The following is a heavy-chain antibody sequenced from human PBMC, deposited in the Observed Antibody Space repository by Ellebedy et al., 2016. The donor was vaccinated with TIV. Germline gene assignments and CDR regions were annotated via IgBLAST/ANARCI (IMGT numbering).Heavy chain of an antibody. J-gene: IGHJ4*02. CDR3: VIYLGDY. V-gene: IGHV3-30-3*01. CDR1: GFTFSSHA. Sequence: LSLTCAVSGFTFSSHAMHWVRQAPGKGLEWVATISYTGGSQNYADSVKGRFTISRDNSKNTLYLQMNSLRAEDTAVYYCVIYLGDYWGQGTLSPSPQ. CDR2: ISYTGGSQ. D-gene: IGHD2-2*02.